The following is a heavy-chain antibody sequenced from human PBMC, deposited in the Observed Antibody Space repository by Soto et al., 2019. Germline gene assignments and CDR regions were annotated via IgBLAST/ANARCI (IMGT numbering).Heavy chain of an antibody. CDR2: IYHSGST. CDR1: GGSISSSNW. J-gene: IGHJ4*02. V-gene: IGHV4-4*02. Sequence: QVQLQESGPGLVKPSGTLSLTCAVSGGSISSSNWWSWVRQPPGRGLEWIGEIYHSGSTNYNTSRNSRVTIKVYQSKSQFSGKQSWGTAACTAVYYCAREGGTQYSSGWYGHWGQGTLVTVSS. D-gene: IGHD6-19*01. CDR3: AREGGTQYSSGWYGH.